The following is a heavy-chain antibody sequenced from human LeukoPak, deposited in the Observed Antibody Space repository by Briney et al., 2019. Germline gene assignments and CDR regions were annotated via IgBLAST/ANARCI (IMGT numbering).Heavy chain of an antibody. CDR3: AKLTRGYCSSTACPNWFDP. CDR2: ISDSGGTT. D-gene: IGHD2-2*01. J-gene: IGHJ5*02. Sequence: GGSLRLSCAASGFTFSSYAMSWVRHAPGEGLEWVSAISDSGGTTYCADSVKGRFTISRDNSKNTLYLQMNSLRGEDTAVYYCAKLTRGYCSSTACPNWFDPWGQGTLVTVSS. CDR1: GFTFSSYA. V-gene: IGHV3-23*01.